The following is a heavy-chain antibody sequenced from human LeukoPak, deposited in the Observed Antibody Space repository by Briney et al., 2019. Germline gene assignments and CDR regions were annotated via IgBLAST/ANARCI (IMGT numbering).Heavy chain of an antibody. Sequence: SETLSLTCTVSGGSISSSSYYWGWIRQPPGKGLEWIGDVYYSGRTYSSPSLKSRVAISVDTSWNQFPLNLNSVTAADTAVYYCARRRYYDSTGYLDWGQGTLVTVSS. J-gene: IGHJ1*01. D-gene: IGHD3-22*01. CDR1: GGSISSSSYY. V-gene: IGHV4-39*01. CDR2: VYYSGRT. CDR3: ARRRYYDSTGYLD.